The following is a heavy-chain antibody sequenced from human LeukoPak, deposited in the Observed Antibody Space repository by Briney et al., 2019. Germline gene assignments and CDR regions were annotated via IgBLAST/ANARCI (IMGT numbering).Heavy chain of an antibody. Sequence: GGSLRLSCAASGFTFSSYTMSWVRQAPGKGLEWVSTITTSDGNTYYADSVKGRFTVSRDNSKNTLFLQMNSRRAEDTAVYYCAKDGGLWVSAHWGDSWGRGTLVTVSS. V-gene: IGHV3-23*01. CDR2: ITTSDGNT. CDR3: AKDGGLWVSAHWGDS. D-gene: IGHD7-27*01. J-gene: IGHJ4*02. CDR1: GFTFSSYT.